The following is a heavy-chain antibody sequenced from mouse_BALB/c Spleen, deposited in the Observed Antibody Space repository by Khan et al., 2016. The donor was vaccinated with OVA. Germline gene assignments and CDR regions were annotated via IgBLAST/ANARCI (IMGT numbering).Heavy chain of an antibody. D-gene: IGHD1-1*01. J-gene: IGHJ3*01. CDR3: GPVGTYCESFAY. V-gene: IGHV1S136*01. CDR1: GYTFTRYV. Sequence: VQLKQSGPELVKPGASVKMSCKASGYTFTRYVMHWVKQKPGLGLEWIGYIYPFNDDTKYNEKFKGKATLTSDKSSSTAYMELSSLTSEDSAGYDGGPVGTYCESFAYWGQGTLVTVSA. CDR2: IYPFNDDT.